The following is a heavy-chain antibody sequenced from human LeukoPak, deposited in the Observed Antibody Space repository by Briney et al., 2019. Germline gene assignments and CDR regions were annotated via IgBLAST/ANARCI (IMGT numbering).Heavy chain of an antibody. CDR2: IYSGGST. D-gene: IGHD6-13*01. V-gene: IGHV3-53*01. Sequence: GGSLRLSCAASGFTVSSNYMSWVRQAPGKGLEWVSVIYSGGSTYYADSVKGRFTIFRDNSKNTLYLQMNSLRAEDTAVYYCARSRVFEAYGMDVWGQGTTVTVSS. J-gene: IGHJ6*02. CDR1: GFTVSSNY. CDR3: ARSRVFEAYGMDV.